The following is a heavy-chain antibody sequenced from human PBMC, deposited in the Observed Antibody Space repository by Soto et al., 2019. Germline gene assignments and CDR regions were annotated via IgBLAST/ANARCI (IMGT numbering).Heavy chain of an antibody. CDR3: ARGGTLYESSQKYYQYGLDV. J-gene: IGHJ6*02. V-gene: IGHV1-69*01. Sequence: QVQLVQSRSEVKKPGSSVRVSCRASECTFNSHVVSWVRQAPGQGLQWMGGILPLFGTTNYAHQLEGRVTITADSSTATSFLELSGLTPGDTAVYYCARGGTLYESSQKYYQYGLDVWGQGTTVIVSS. CDR1: ECTFNSHV. D-gene: IGHD2-15*01. CDR2: ILPLFGTT.